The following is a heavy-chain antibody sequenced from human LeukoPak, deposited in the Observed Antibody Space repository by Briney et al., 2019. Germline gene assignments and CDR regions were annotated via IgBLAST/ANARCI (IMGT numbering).Heavy chain of an antibody. CDR3: ARGGSTYYYGSGKPFDY. D-gene: IGHD3-10*01. CDR1: GYTFTSYA. V-gene: IGHV1-18*01. CDR2: INAYNGNT. J-gene: IGHJ4*02. Sequence: ASVKVSCKASGYTFTSYAFRWVRQAPGQGLEWMGWINAYNGNTNYAQNLQGRVTVTTDTSTSTAYMELRSLRSDDTAVYYCARGGSTYYYGSGKPFDYWGQGTLVTVSS.